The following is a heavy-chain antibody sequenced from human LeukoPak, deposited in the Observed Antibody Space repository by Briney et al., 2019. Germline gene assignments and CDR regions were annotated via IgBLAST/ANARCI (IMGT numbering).Heavy chain of an antibody. CDR1: GFTFDNYA. J-gene: IGHJ4*02. V-gene: IGHV3-9*01. CDR3: AKDMNSYGSGSSYNPWGPFDS. D-gene: IGHD3-10*01. Sequence: PGRSLRLSCAASGFTFDNYAMHWVGQAPGKGLEWVSGIAWNSGNTGFADSVKGRFTISRDNAENSLYLQMNSLTPEDTAFYFCAKDMNSYGSGSSYNPWGPFDSWGQGTLVTVSS. CDR2: IAWNSGNT.